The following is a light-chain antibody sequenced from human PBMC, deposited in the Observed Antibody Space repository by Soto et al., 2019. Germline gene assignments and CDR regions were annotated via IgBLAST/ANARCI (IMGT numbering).Light chain of an antibody. V-gene: IGLV1-51*02. CDR1: SSNIGNNY. CDR3: GTWDSSLSAWV. CDR2: ENN. Sequence: SVLTQPPSVSAALGQKVTISCSGSSSNIGNNYVSWYQQLPGTAPKLLIYENNKRPSGIPDRFSGSKSGTSATLGITGLQTGDEADYYCGTWDSSLSAWVFGGGTKLTVL. J-gene: IGLJ3*02.